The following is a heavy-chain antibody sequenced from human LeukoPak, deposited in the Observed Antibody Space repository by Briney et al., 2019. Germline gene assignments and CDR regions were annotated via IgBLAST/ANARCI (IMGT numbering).Heavy chain of an antibody. D-gene: IGHD6-13*01. CDR2: IYYSGST. J-gene: IGHJ4*02. V-gene: IGHV4-39*01. CDR1: GVSIGSSSYY. CDR3: ARRRIAAAGTDY. Sequence: SETLSLTCTVSGVSIGSSSYYWDWIRQSPGKGLEWVGSIYYSGSTYYNPSLKSRVTLSVDTSKNQFSLMLSSVTAADTAVYYCARRRIAAAGTDYWGQGTLVTVSS.